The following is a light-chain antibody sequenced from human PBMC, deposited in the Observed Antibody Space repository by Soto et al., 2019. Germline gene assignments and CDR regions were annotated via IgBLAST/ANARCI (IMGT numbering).Light chain of an antibody. Sequence: EIVVTQSPAILSVSPGERVTLSCRASPNVVTNLAWYQQKLGQAPRLVLYGASTRASGNPASFSGSASGTEFTITISSLQSEDFGVYYCQHYNRWPLTFGGGTKVDIK. V-gene: IGKV3-15*01. CDR1: PNVVTN. J-gene: IGKJ4*01. CDR2: GAS. CDR3: QHYNRWPLT.